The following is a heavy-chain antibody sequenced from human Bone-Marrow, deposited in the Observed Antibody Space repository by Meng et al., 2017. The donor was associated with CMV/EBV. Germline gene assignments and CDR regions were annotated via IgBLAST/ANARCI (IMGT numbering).Heavy chain of an antibody. D-gene: IGHD3-3*01. Sequence: ASVKVSCKASGYTFTGYYMHWVRQAPGQGLEWMGWINPTSGGTNYAQKFQGRVTMTRDTSISTAYMELSRLRSDDTAVYYCARVAEPQKSAWYDFWSGYWFDPWGQGNLVNVAS. J-gene: IGHJ5*02. CDR1: GYTFTGYY. CDR2: INPTSGGT. CDR3: ARVAEPQKSAWYDFWSGYWFDP. V-gene: IGHV1-2*02.